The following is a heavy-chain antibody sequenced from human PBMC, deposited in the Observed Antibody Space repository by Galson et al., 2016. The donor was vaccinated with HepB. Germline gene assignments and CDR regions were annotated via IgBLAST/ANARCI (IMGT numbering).Heavy chain of an antibody. V-gene: IGHV3-72*01. CDR1: GFIFGDHY. CDR2: TKNKANSYTK. CDR3: AVWFGGRSNS. Sequence: SLRLSCAASGFIFGDHYMEWVRQAPGKGLEWVGRTKNKANSYTKEYAASVEGRFTISRDDSKNSLYLQMNSLEIEDTAVYYCAVWFGGRSNSWGQGTLVTVSS. D-gene: IGHD3-10*01. J-gene: IGHJ5*02.